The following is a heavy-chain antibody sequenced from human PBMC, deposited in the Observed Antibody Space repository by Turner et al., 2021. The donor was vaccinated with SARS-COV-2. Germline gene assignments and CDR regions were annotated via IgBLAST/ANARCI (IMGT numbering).Heavy chain of an antibody. D-gene: IGHD3-16*01. CDR2: IYSGVST. Sequence: EVQLVESGGGLVQPGGSLRLACAASGITVSSNYMSWVRQAPGKGLEWVSVIYSGVSTFYADSVKGRFTISRDNSKNTLYLQINSLRSEDTAVYYCARDLVSYGMDVWGQGTTVTVSS. CDR3: ARDLVSYGMDV. CDR1: GITVSSNY. V-gene: IGHV3-66*01. J-gene: IGHJ6*02.